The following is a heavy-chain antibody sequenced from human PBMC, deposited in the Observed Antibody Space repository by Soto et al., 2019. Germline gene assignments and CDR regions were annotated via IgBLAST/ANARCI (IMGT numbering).Heavy chain of an antibody. CDR2: VTADGGT. V-gene: IGHV3-23*01. Sequence: EVQVLESGGGLVQPGGSLRLSCEGSGFTVSSHAMTWIRQAPGKGPEWVSTVTADGGTYYADSVKGRFAMSRDTSENTXXLQMNSRGAEDTAVYYCAPHVSCSGGSCQYDAFAIRGQGTMVTVSS. J-gene: IGHJ3*02. D-gene: IGHD2-15*01. CDR1: GFTVSSHA. CDR3: APHVSCSGGSCQYDAFAI.